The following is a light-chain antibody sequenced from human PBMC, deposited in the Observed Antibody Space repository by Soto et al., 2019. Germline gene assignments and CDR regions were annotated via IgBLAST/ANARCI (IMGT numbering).Light chain of an antibody. V-gene: IGLV2-8*01. CDR2: EVS. J-gene: IGLJ2*01. CDR3: SSYAGSNNFVV. Sequence: QSALTQPPSASGSPGQSVTISCTGTSSDVGGYNFVSWYQQHPGKAPKLMIYEVSKRPSGVPYRFSGSKSGNTASLTVSGIQAEDEADYYCSSYAGSNNFVVFGGGTKLTVL. CDR1: SSDVGGYNF.